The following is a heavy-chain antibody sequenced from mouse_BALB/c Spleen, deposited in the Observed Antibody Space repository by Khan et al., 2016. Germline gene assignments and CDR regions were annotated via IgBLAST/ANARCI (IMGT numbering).Heavy chain of an antibody. CDR1: GYSITSGYS. Sequence: EVQLQESGPDLVKPSQSLSLTCTVTGYSITSGYSWHWLRQFPGNKLEWMGYIPYNGSTNYNPSLKSRISITRDKSKTQFFLQLNSVTTDDTATDYCATWHYYGSSPGGEGTTLAVSA. D-gene: IGHD1-1*01. CDR3: ATWHYYGSSP. J-gene: IGHJ2*01. V-gene: IGHV3-1*02. CDR2: IPYNGST.